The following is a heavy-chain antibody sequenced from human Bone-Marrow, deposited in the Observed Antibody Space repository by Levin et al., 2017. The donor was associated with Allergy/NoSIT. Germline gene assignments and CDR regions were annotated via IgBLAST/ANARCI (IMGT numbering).Heavy chain of an antibody. CDR1: GFTISNNY. D-gene: IGHD3-10*01. CDR2: IYSFGST. V-gene: IGHV3-66*04. Sequence: LSLTCVVSGFTISNNYMSWVRQASGKGLEWVAVIYSFGSTNYADSVKGRFTISRANSENTLYLQMNSLRAEDTAIYYCARLDFNYGSYYWGQGTLVTVSS. J-gene: IGHJ4*02. CDR3: ARLDFNYGSYY.